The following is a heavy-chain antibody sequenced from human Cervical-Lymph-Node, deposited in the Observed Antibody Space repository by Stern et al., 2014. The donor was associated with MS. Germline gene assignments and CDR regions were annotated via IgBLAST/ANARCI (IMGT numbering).Heavy chain of an antibody. CDR1: GYTFTGFF. V-gene: IGHV1-2*04. J-gene: IGHJ4*02. Sequence: QVQLVESGAEVKKPGASVKVSCTASGYTFTGFFLHWVRQAPGQGLEWVGWINPNTGVTKSAQKFQGWVTLTRDTSINTVHMELNRLKSDDTAVFYCARGYPFFDNWGQGTLVTVSS. D-gene: IGHD2-15*01. CDR2: INPNTGVT. CDR3: ARGYPFFDN.